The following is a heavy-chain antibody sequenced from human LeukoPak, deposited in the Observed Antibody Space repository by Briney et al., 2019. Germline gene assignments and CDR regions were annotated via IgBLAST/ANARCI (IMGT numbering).Heavy chain of an antibody. CDR1: GFTFGDYG. J-gene: IGHJ4*02. V-gene: IGHV3-49*04. D-gene: IGHD3-22*01. Sequence: GSLRLSCTGSGFTFGDYGMSWVRQAPGKGLEWVGFIRSKPYGGTTEYAASVKGRFTISRDDSEGIAYLQMNSLKTEDTAVYYCTRGDYYDSGGYYFLFDYWGQGTLVAVSS. CDR3: TRGDYYDSGGYYFLFDY. CDR2: IRSKPYGGTT.